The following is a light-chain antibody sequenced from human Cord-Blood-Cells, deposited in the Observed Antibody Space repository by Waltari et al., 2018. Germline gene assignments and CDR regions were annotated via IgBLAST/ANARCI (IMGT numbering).Light chain of an antibody. CDR1: QSVSYSSNNKNY. V-gene: IGKV4-1*01. Sequence: DIVMTQPPDSLAVSLGERATINGKSSQSVSYSSNNKNYLAWYQQKPGQPPKLLIYWASTRESGVPDRFSGSGSGTDFTLTISSLQAEDVAVYYCQQCYSTPFSFGQGTKLEIK. J-gene: IGKJ2*03. CDR2: WAS. CDR3: QQCYSTPFS.